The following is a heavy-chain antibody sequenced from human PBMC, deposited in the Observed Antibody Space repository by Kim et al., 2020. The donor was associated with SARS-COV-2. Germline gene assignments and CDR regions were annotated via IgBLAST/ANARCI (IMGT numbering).Heavy chain of an antibody. Sequence: GGSLRLSCTASGFTFSRCGMHWVRQAPGKGLEWVTVISYDGTHTIYADSVKGRFTISRDDSKNTLFLQMNSLRVEDTAIYYCAKEIRAGFGRETFGPWG. J-gene: IGHJ5*02. CDR3: AKEIRAGFGRETFGP. D-gene: IGHD3-3*01. CDR2: ISYDGTHT. CDR1: GFTFSRCG. V-gene: IGHV3-30*18.